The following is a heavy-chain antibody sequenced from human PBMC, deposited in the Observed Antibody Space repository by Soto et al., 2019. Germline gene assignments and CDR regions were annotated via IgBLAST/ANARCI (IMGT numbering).Heavy chain of an antibody. CDR3: ARRYGALFDY. Sequence: SETLSLTCTVSGGSISSSSYYWSWIRQPPGEGLEWIGYFYYSGSTNYNPSLKIRVTLSVDTSKNQFSLKLSSVTAADTAVYYCARRYGALFDYWGQGTLVTVSS. CDR2: FYYSGST. J-gene: IGHJ4*02. V-gene: IGHV4-61*05. D-gene: IGHD4-17*01. CDR1: GGSISSSSYY.